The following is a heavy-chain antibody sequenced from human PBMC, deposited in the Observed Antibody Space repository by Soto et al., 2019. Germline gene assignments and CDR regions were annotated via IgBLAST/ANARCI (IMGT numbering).Heavy chain of an antibody. CDR2: IYYSGIT. CDR1: GGSISSGDYY. V-gene: IGHV4-30-4*01. J-gene: IGHJ4*02. CDR3: AREDDFWSGPN. D-gene: IGHD3-3*01. Sequence: PSETLYLTFTVSGGSISSGDYYLSWIRQPPGKGLELIWYIYYSGITYYNPSLKSRVTISVDTSKNQFSLKLSSVTAADTAVYYCAREDDFWSGPNWGQGTLVTVSS.